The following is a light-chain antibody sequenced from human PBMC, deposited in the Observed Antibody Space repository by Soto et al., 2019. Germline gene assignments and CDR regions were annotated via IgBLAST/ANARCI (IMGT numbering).Light chain of an antibody. CDR1: SSDVGGYNY. Sequence: QSALTQPASVSGSPGQSITISCTGTSSDVGGYNYVSWYQLHPGKAPKLMVYEVSNRPSGVSNRFSGSKSGNTASLTISGLQAEDEADYYCSSDTSSTAYVFGTGTKVTGL. V-gene: IGLV2-14*01. CDR2: EVS. J-gene: IGLJ1*01. CDR3: SSDTSSTAYV.